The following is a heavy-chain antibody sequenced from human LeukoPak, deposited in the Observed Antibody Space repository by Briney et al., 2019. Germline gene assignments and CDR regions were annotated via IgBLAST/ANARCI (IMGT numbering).Heavy chain of an antibody. CDR3: ARGSSGWSFDY. CDR1: GGSISSGDYY. D-gene: IGHD6-19*01. CDR2: IYCSGST. V-gene: IGHV4-30-4*01. Sequence: SETLSLTCTVSGGSISSGDYYWSWIRQPPGKGLEWIGYIYCSGSTYYNPSLKSRVTISVDTSKNQFSLKLSSVTAADTAVYYCARGSSGWSFDYWGQGTLVTVSS. J-gene: IGHJ4*02.